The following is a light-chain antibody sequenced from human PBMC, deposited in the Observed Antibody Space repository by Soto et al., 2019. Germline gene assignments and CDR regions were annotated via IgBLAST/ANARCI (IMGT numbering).Light chain of an antibody. V-gene: IGKV3-20*01. J-gene: IGKJ3*01. CDR1: QSITSNY. CDR2: GAS. Sequence: EIVLTQSPGTLSLSPGERATLPCRASQSITSNYLAWYQQKLGQAPRLLIYGASTRATGIPDRFSGSGSGTDFTLTISRLEPEDFAVYXXQXXGXSPGSVTFGPGTKVDIK. CDR3: QXXGXSPGSVT.